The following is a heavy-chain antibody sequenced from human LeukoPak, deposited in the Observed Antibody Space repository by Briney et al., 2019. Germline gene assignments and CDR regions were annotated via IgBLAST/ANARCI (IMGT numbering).Heavy chain of an antibody. CDR2: ISGSGGST. J-gene: IGHJ6*03. Sequence: GGSLRLSCAASGFTFSSYGMSWVRQAPGKGLEWVSGISGSGGSTYYADSVKGRFTISRDNSKNTLYLQMNSLRAEDTAVYYCASNNYYYYYYMDVWGKGTTVTVSS. CDR3: ASNNYYYYYYMDV. D-gene: IGHD1/OR15-1a*01. CDR1: GFTFSSYG. V-gene: IGHV3-23*01.